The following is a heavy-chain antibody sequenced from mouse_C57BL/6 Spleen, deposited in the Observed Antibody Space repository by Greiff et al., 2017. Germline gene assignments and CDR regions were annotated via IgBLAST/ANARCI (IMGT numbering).Heavy chain of an antibody. J-gene: IGHJ2*01. Sequence: VQLKESGAELVRPGASVKLSCTASGFNIKDDYMHWVKQRPEQGLEWIGWFDPENGDTEYASKFQGKATITADTSSNTAYLQLSSLTSEDTAVYYCTNGNPHFDYWGQGTTLTVSS. V-gene: IGHV14-4*01. CDR2: FDPENGDT. D-gene: IGHD1-1*01. CDR1: GFNIKDDY. CDR3: TNGNPHFDY.